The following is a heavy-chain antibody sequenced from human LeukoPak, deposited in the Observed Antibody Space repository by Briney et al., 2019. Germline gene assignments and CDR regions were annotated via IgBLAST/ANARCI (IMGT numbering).Heavy chain of an antibody. J-gene: IGHJ3*02. Sequence: SETLSLTCTVSGGSISSSSYYWGWIRQPPGKGLEWIGSIYYSGSTYYNPSLKSRVTISVDTSKNQFSLKLSSVTAADTAVYYCARSYGGHSVCDAFDIWGQGTMVTVSS. CDR3: ARSYGGHSVCDAFDI. CDR2: IYYSGST. CDR1: GGSISSSSYY. V-gene: IGHV4-39*01. D-gene: IGHD4-23*01.